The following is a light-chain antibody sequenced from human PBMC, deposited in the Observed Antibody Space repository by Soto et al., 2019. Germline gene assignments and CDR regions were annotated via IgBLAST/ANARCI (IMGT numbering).Light chain of an antibody. V-gene: IGKV3-15*01. Sequence: EIVLTQSPATLSVSPWESAILSCRASQNIGTNLVWYQQKPGQAPRLLLYGASTRATGVPARFSGSGSGADVTLTVSSLQSQDFAVYYCQQYYNWPPWTFGLGTKVDI. J-gene: IGKJ1*01. CDR2: GAS. CDR3: QQYYNWPPWT. CDR1: QNIGTN.